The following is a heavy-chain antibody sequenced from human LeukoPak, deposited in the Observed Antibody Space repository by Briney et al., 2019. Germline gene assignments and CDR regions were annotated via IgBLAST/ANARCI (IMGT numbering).Heavy chain of an antibody. D-gene: IGHD4-23*01. CDR2: ISAYNGNT. J-gene: IGHJ6*02. Sequence: GASVKVSCKASGYTFTSYGISWVRQAPGQGLEWMGWISAYNGNTNYAQKLQGRVTMTTDTSTRTAYMELRSLRSDDTAVYYCAIGGIGYNYYGMDVWGQGTTVTVSS. V-gene: IGHV1-18*01. CDR1: GYTFTSYG. CDR3: AIGGIGYNYYGMDV.